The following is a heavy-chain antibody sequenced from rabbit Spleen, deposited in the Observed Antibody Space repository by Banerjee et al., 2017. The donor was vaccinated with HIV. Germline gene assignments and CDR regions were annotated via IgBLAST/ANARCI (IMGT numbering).Heavy chain of an antibody. CDR2: IYAAKGST. CDR3: ARDTSSSFSSYGMDL. J-gene: IGHJ6*01. D-gene: IGHD1-1*01. V-gene: IGHV1S45*01. Sequence: QEQLEESGGDLVKPGGTLTLTCTASGSDMGWVRQAPGKGLEWIGTIYAAKGSTYYASWVNGRFTISKASSTTVTLQMTSLTAADTATYFCARDTSSSFSSYGMDLWGQGTLVTVS. CDR1: GSD.